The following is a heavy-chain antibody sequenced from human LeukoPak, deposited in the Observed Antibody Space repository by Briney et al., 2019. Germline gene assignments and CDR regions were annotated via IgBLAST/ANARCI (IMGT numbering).Heavy chain of an antibody. J-gene: IGHJ3*02. CDR3: ASRPPNGVVVPAAMYHDAFDI. D-gene: IGHD2-2*01. CDR1: GYTLTELS. V-gene: IGHV1-69*13. CDR2: IIPIFGTA. Sequence: GASVKVSCKVSGYTLTELSMHWVRQAPGQGLEWMGGIIPIFGTANYAQKFQGRVTITADESTSTAYMELSSLRSEDTAVYYCASRPPNGVVVPAAMYHDAFDIWGQGTMVTVSS.